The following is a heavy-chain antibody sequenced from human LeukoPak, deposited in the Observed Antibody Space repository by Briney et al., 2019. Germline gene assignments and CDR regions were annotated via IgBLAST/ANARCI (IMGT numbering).Heavy chain of an antibody. J-gene: IGHJ4*02. Sequence: ASVKVSCKASGYTFTSYDINWVRQATGQGLEWMGWMNPNSGNTGYAQKFQGRVTMTRNTSISTAYMELSSLRSEDTAAYYCAAFPYCSSTSCPDYWGQGTLVTVSS. CDR1: GYTFTSYD. CDR2: MNPNSGNT. CDR3: AAFPYCSSTSCPDY. V-gene: IGHV1-8*01. D-gene: IGHD2-2*01.